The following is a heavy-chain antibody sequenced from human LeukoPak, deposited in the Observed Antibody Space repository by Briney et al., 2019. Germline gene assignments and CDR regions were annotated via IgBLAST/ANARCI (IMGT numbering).Heavy chain of an antibody. CDR3: EVVASTPNNFYYSAMDV. D-gene: IGHD5-12*01. CDR2: INSRADGGTA. CDR1: GFSFNDAW. J-gene: IGHJ6*02. Sequence: PGGSLRLSCAASGFSFNDAWMNWVRQAPGKGLEWVGRINSRADGGTADYAAPVRGRFTISRDDSKNTLYLQMNSLKTEDTAVYTTEVVASTPNNFYYSAMDVWGQGTTVTASS. V-gene: IGHV3-15*01.